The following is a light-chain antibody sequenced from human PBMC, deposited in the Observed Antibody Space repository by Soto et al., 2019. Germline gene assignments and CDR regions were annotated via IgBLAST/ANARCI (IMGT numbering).Light chain of an antibody. CDR2: DVS. J-gene: IGLJ2*01. Sequence: QSALTQPASVSGSPGQSITISCTGTSSDVGGYNYVSWYQQHPGKAPKLMIYDVSNRPSGVSNRFSGSKSCNTASLTISGLQAEDEADYYCSSYTSSSSSVVLGGGTKLTVL. V-gene: IGLV2-14*01. CDR1: SSDVGGYNY. CDR3: SSYTSSSSSVV.